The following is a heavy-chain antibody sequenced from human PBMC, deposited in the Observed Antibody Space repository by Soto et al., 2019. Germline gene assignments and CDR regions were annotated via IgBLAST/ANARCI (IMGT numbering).Heavy chain of an antibody. Sequence: VGSLRLSCTVSGFAFNNYGINWVRQAPGKGLEWVSSISKSDYTYYSDSVKGRFAISRDNAKSSVSLQMNTLRVEDTAVYYCAREDSIIIPAVSDFWGQGTLVTVSS. CDR2: ISKSDYT. V-gene: IGHV3-21*01. J-gene: IGHJ4*02. CDR3: AREDSIIIPAVSDF. CDR1: GFAFNNYG. D-gene: IGHD2-2*01.